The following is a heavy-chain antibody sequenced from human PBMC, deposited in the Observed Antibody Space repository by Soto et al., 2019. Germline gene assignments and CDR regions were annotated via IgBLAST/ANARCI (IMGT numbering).Heavy chain of an antibody. CDR1: GFTFSSYA. CDR2: ISYDGSNK. CDR3: ARDSLASVEVAAGTLDY. D-gene: IGHD6-13*01. Sequence: PGGSLRLSCAASGFTFSSYAMHWVRQAPGKGLEWVAVISYDGSNKYYADSVKGRFTISRDNSKNTLYLQMNSLRAEDTAVYYCARDSLASVEVAAGTLDYWGQGTLVTVSS. V-gene: IGHV3-30-3*01. J-gene: IGHJ4*02.